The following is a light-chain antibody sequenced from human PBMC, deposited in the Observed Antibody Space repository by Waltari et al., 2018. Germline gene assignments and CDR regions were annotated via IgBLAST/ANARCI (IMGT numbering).Light chain of an antibody. J-gene: IGKJ5*01. V-gene: IGKV3-11*01. CDR1: QSVRSY. Sequence: EIVLTQSPATLSLSPGERATLSCRASQSVRSYLAWYQQKPGQAPRLLIYDASNRASGIPARFSGSGSGTDFSLSISSLEPEDFAVYYCQQRSNWPAIGFGQGTRLEIK. CDR2: DAS. CDR3: QQRSNWPAIG.